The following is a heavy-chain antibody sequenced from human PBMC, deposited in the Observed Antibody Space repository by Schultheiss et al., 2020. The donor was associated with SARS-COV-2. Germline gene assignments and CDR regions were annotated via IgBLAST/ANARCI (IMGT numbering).Heavy chain of an antibody. Sequence: GGSLRLSCAASGFSFNNYWMSWFRQAPGKGLEWVSYISSAGGTIYYADSVKGRFTISRDNAKNSLYLQMNSLRAEDTAVYYCARRQYDFWSANWFDPWGQGTLVTVSS. CDR2: ISSAGGTI. CDR3: ARRQYDFWSANWFDP. V-gene: IGHV3-48*04. D-gene: IGHD3-3*01. CDR1: GFSFNNYW. J-gene: IGHJ5*02.